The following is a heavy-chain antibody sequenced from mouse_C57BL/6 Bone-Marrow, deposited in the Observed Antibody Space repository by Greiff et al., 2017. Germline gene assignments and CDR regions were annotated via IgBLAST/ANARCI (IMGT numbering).Heavy chain of an antibody. CDR1: GFTFSSYT. V-gene: IGHV5-9*01. CDR3: AREPYYYGSSPWYFDV. J-gene: IGHJ1*03. Sequence: EVKLVESGGGLVKPGGSLKLSCAASGFTFSSYTMSWVRQTPEKRLEWVATISGGGGNTYYPDSVKGRFTISRDNAKNTLYLQMSSLRSEDTALYYCAREPYYYGSSPWYFDVWGTGTTVTVYS. CDR2: ISGGGGNT. D-gene: IGHD1-1*01.